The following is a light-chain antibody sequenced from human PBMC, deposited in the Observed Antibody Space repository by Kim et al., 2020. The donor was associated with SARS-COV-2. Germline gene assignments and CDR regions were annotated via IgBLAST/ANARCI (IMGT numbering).Light chain of an antibody. Sequence: ASAGDGVTITCRASQGINRDLAWYQQRPGKVPKLLIYGASTLQSGVPSRFSGGGSGTDFTLTISGLQPEDVATYYCQKYNSAPWTFGQGTKVDIK. CDR1: QGINRD. CDR2: GAS. V-gene: IGKV1-27*01. J-gene: IGKJ1*01. CDR3: QKYNSAPWT.